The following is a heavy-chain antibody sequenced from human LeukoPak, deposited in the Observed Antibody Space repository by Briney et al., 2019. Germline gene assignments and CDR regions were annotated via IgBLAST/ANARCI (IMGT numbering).Heavy chain of an antibody. CDR3: ARGRGYSGYDSSGELTDFDY. D-gene: IGHD5-12*01. CDR2: IYSGGST. Sequence: GGSLRLSCAASGFTVSSNYMSWVRQAPGKGLEWVSVIYSGGSTYYADSVKGRFTISRDNSKNTLYLQMTTLRCEDTAVYYCARGRGYSGYDSSGELTDFDYWGQGTLVTVSS. V-gene: IGHV3-53*05. J-gene: IGHJ4*02. CDR1: GFTVSSNY.